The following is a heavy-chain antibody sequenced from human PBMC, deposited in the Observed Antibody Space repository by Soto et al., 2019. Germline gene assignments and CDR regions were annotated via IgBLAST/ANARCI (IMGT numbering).Heavy chain of an antibody. CDR1: GGTFSSYA. CDR2: IIPIFGTA. V-gene: IGHV1-69*01. Sequence: QVQLVQSGAEVKKPGSSVKVSCKASGGTFSSYAISWLRQAPGQGLEWMGGIIPIFGTANYAQKFQGRVTITADESTSTAYMELSSLRSEDTAVYYCARDRSYGSGSYYDAFDIWGQGTMVTVSS. D-gene: IGHD3-10*01. CDR3: ARDRSYGSGSYYDAFDI. J-gene: IGHJ3*02.